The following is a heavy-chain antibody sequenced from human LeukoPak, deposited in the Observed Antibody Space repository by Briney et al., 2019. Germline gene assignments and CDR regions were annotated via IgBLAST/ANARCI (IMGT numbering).Heavy chain of an antibody. V-gene: IGHV3-53*01. D-gene: IGHD6-6*01. CDR1: GFTVSSNY. J-gene: IGHJ4*02. CDR2: IYSGGST. CDR3: ARGGPRIAARPYYFDY. Sequence: GGSLRLSCAASGFTVSSNYMSWVRQAPGKGLEWVSVIYSGGSTYYADSVKGRFTISRDNSKNTLYLQMNSLRAEDTAMYYCARGGPRIAARPYYFDYWGQGTLVTVSS.